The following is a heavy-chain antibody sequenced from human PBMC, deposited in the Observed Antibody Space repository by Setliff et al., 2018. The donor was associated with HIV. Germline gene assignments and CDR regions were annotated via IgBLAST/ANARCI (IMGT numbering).Heavy chain of an antibody. CDR3: GRASDDYS. V-gene: IGHV4-38-2*02. Sequence: SETLSLTCTVSGDFFSTDYYWGWIRQSPGKGLEWIGSIFHSGSSYYNPPLKSRVSLSVDTSKNQFSLKLSSVTAADTAVYYCGRASDDYSWGQGALVTVSS. J-gene: IGHJ5*02. CDR1: GDFFSTDYY. D-gene: IGHD3-16*01. CDR2: IFHSGSS.